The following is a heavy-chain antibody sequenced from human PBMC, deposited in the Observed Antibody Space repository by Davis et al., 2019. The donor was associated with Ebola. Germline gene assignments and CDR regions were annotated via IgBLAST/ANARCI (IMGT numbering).Heavy chain of an antibody. Sequence: MPGGSLRLSCTVSGGSISSSSYYWGWLRPPPGTWLSCLVRLYSSLSTYYNPSLKSRVPLSVDTSKNQFSLKLSSVTAADTAVYYCARFILWQWRWFDPWGQGTLVTVSS. CDR3: ARFILWQWRWFDP. CDR2: LYSSLST. J-gene: IGHJ5*02. CDR1: GGSISSSSYY. V-gene: IGHV4-39*01. D-gene: IGHD6-19*01.